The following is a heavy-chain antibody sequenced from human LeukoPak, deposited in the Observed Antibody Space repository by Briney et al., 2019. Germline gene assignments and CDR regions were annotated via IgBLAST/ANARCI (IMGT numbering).Heavy chain of an antibody. Sequence: GGSLTLSCAASGFTVSSNYMSWVRQAPGKGLEWVSVIYSGGSTYYADSVKGRFTISRDNPKNPLYLQMNCLRAEDTAVYYCARVPAFYGFDAFDIWGQGTMVTVSS. D-gene: IGHD4-17*01. J-gene: IGHJ3*02. CDR2: IYSGGST. CDR1: GFTVSSNY. V-gene: IGHV3-66*01. CDR3: ARVPAFYGFDAFDI.